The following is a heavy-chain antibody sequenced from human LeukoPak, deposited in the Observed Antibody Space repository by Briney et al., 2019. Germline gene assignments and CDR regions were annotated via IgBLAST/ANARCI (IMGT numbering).Heavy chain of an antibody. CDR2: IYYSGST. V-gene: IGHV4-59*01. D-gene: IGHD3-22*01. CDR3: ARDSATMVVPYYDSSIDWYFDL. CDR1: GGSISSYY. J-gene: IGHJ2*01. Sequence: SETLSLTCTVAGGSISSYYWSWIRQPPGKGLEWIGYIYYSGSTNYNPSLKSRVTISVDTSKNQFSLKLSSVTAADTAVYYCARDSATMVVPYYDSSIDWYFDLWGRGTLVTVSS.